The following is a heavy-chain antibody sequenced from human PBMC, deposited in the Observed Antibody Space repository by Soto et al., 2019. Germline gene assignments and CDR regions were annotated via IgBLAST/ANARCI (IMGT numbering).Heavy chain of an antibody. D-gene: IGHD5-12*01. CDR1: GFTCSIYS. V-gene: IGHV3-30-3*01. CDR2: ISYDGSNK. Sequence: LXLSCAASGFTCSIYSMHWVRQAPGKGLECVAVISYDGSNKYYADSVKGRFTISRDNSKNTLYLQMNSLRAEDTAVYYCARDIVATIKPSYYYYGMDVWGQGTTVTVSS. CDR3: ARDIVATIKPSYYYYGMDV. J-gene: IGHJ6*02.